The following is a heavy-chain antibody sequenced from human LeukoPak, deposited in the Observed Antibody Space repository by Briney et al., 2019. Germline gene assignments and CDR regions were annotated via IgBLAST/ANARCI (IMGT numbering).Heavy chain of an antibody. CDR3: AKDDSSSSWYMGSYYYGMDA. Sequence: GGSLRLSCAASGFTFSSYAMSWVRQAPGKGLEWVSAISGSGGSTYYADSVKGRFTISRDNSKNTLYLQMNSLRAEDTAVYYCAKDDSSSSWYMGSYYYGMDAWGQGPTVTVSS. D-gene: IGHD6-13*01. J-gene: IGHJ6*02. CDR2: ISGSGGST. V-gene: IGHV3-23*01. CDR1: GFTFSSYA.